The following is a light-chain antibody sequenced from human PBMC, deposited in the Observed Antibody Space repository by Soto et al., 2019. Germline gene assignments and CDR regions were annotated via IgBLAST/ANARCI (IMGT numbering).Light chain of an antibody. CDR1: SSDIGNYDF. CDR3: TSYGGSNNLL. J-gene: IGLJ2*01. Sequence: QSVLTQPASVSGSPGQSITISCTGTSSDIGNYDFVSWYQQVPGTAPKAMIYEVSSRPSGVSNRFSGSKSGNTASLTISGLQAEDEAYYYCTSYGGSNNLLFGGGTKLTVL. V-gene: IGLV2-14*01. CDR2: EVS.